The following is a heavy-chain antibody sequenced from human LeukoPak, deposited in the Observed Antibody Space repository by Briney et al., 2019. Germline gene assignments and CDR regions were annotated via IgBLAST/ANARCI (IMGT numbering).Heavy chain of an antibody. J-gene: IGHJ6*03. D-gene: IGHD6-6*01. CDR2: IYYSGST. Sequence: SETLSLTCTVSGGSISSSSYYWGWIRQPPGKGLEWIGYIYYSGSTNYNPSLKSRVTISVDTSKNQFSLKLSSVTAADTAVYYCARVGYSSSPVWDYYMDVWGKGTTVTVSS. V-gene: IGHV4-61*05. CDR3: ARVGYSSSPVWDYYMDV. CDR1: GGSISSSSYY.